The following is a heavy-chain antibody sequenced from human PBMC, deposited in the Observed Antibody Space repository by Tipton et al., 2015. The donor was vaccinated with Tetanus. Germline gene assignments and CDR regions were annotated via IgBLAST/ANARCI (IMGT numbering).Heavy chain of an antibody. V-gene: IGHV3-21*01. CDR1: GFTFSSYS. CDR3: ARDERMTGVFDY. CDR2: ISSSSSYI. J-gene: IGHJ4*02. Sequence: SLRLSCAASGFTFSSYSMNWVRQAPGKGLEWVSSISSSSSYIYYADSVKGRSTISRDNAKNSLYLQMNSLRAEDTAVYYCARDERMTGVFDYWGQGTLVTVSS. D-gene: IGHD2/OR15-2a*01.